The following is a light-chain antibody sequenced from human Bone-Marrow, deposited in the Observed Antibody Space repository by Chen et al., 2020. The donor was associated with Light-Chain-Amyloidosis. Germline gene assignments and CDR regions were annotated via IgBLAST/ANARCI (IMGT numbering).Light chain of an antibody. CDR2: RDT. Sequence: SYELTQPPSVSVSPGQTARITCSGDDLPTKYAYWYQQKPGQAPVLVIHRDTERPSGISERVSGSSSGTTGTLTISGVQAEDEADYHCQSADSSGTYEVIFGGGTKLTVL. CDR1: DLPTKY. J-gene: IGLJ2*01. V-gene: IGLV3-25*03. CDR3: QSADSSGTYEVI.